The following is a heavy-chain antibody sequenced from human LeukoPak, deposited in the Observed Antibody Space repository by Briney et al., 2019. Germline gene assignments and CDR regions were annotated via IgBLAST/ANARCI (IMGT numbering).Heavy chain of an antibody. J-gene: IGHJ4*02. V-gene: IGHV3-74*01. CDR3: ARETGYNSVVGERFDS. D-gene: IGHD5-24*01. Sequence: GGSLRLSCAASGFTLSSYWMHWVRQVPGKGLVWVSRIYSDGSSNSDGTSTNYADSVRGRFSISRDKAKNTLYLQMNSLRAEDTAVYYCARETGYNSVVGERFDSWGQGTLVTVSS. CDR1: GFTLSSYW. CDR2: IYSDGSSNSDGTST.